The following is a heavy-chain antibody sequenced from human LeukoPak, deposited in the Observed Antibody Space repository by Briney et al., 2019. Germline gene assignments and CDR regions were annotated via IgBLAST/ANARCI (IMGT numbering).Heavy chain of an antibody. CDR2: ISGSGGST. CDR3: AKNLDSSGYYLFDY. J-gene: IGHJ4*02. D-gene: IGHD3-22*01. CDR1: GFTFSSYA. Sequence: GGSLRLSCAASGFTFSSYAMSWVRQAPGKGLEWVSAISGSGGSTYYADSVKGRFTISRDNSKNTLYLQMNSLRVEDTAVYYCAKNLDSSGYYLFDYWGQGTLVTVSS. V-gene: IGHV3-23*01.